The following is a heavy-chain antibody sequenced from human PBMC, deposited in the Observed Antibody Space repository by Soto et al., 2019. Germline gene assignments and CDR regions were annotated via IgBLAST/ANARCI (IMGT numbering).Heavy chain of an antibody. J-gene: IGHJ5*02. Sequence: GGSLRLSCAASGFTFSSYWMHWVRQAPGKGLVWVSRINSDGSSTSYADSVKGRFTISRDNAKNTLYLQMNSLRAEDTAVYYCVRDQGIAAAGTWSWFDPWGQGTLVTVSS. CDR2: INSDGSST. CDR3: VRDQGIAAAGTWSWFDP. D-gene: IGHD6-13*01. V-gene: IGHV3-74*01. CDR1: GFTFSSYW.